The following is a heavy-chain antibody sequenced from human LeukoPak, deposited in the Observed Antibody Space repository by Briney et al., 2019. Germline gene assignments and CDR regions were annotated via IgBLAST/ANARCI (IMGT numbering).Heavy chain of an antibody. D-gene: IGHD6-19*01. Sequence: SETLSLTCTVSGXSISSSSYYWGWIRQPPGRGLEWIGSIYYSGSTYYNPSLKSRVTISVDTSKNQFSLKLSSVTAADTAVYYCARQSDSSGWSNLFDYWGQGTLVTVSS. CDR2: IYYSGST. J-gene: IGHJ4*02. CDR3: ARQSDSSGWSNLFDY. CDR1: GXSISSSSYY. V-gene: IGHV4-39*01.